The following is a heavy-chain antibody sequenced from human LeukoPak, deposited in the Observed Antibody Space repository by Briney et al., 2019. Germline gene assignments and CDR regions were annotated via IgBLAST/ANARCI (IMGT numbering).Heavy chain of an antibody. D-gene: IGHD2-2*01. CDR1: GFTFSSYW. J-gene: IGHJ4*02. Sequence: GGSLRLSCAASGFTFSSYWMSWVRQAPGKGLEWVANINQDGSETYYVDSVRGRSTISRDNAKNSLYLQMNSLRAEDTAVYYCARDIVPPGIDFWGQGTLVTVSS. V-gene: IGHV3-7*01. CDR3: ARDIVPPGIDF. CDR2: INQDGSET.